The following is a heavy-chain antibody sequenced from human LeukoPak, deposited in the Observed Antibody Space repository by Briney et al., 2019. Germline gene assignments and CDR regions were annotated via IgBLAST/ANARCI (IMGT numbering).Heavy chain of an antibody. V-gene: IGHV5-51*01. J-gene: IGHJ4*02. CDR2: IYPGDSDT. Sequence: GESLKISCKGSGYSFTNYWIGWVRQMPGKGLEWMGIIYPGDSDTTYSPSFQGQVTISADKSISTAYLQWSSLKASDTAMYYCARQELLYHFAYWGQGTLVTVSS. CDR3: ARQELLYHFAY. CDR1: GYSFTNYW. D-gene: IGHD2-2*02.